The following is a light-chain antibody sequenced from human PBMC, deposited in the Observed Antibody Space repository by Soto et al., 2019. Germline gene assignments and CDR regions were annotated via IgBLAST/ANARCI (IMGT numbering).Light chain of an antibody. CDR3: QQYGSSPLT. V-gene: IGKV3-20*01. Sequence: EIVLTQSPGTLSLSPGERATLSCRASESVTSTYLAWYQQKPGQAPRLLIYGASRRATGIPDRFSGSGSGTDFTLTIRRLEPEDFAVYYCQQYGSSPLTVGQGTRLEIK. CDR2: GAS. CDR1: ESVTSTY. J-gene: IGKJ5*01.